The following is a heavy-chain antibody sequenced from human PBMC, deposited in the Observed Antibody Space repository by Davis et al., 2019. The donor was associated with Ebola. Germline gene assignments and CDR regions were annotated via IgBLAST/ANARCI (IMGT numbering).Heavy chain of an antibody. J-gene: IGHJ6*02. CDR2: IIPILGIA. CDR3: ASFTYCSSTSCSNYYYYYGMDV. Sequence: SVKVSCKASGYTFTSYAISWVRQAPGQGLEWMGRIIPILGIANYAQKFQGRVTITADKSTSTAYMELSSLRSEDTAVYYCASFTYCSSTSCSNYYYYYGMDVWGQGTTVTVSS. D-gene: IGHD2-2*01. CDR1: GYTFTSYA. V-gene: IGHV1-69*04.